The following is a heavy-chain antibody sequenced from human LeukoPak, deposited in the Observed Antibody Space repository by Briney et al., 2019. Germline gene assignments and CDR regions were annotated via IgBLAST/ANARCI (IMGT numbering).Heavy chain of an antibody. J-gene: IGHJ4*02. Sequence: SETLSLTGTVSGCSISSYYWSWIRQPPGHGLEWIVYIYYSGSTNYNPSLKSRVTISVDTSKDQFSLKLSSVTAADTAVYYCARAASLPMVTPDFDYWGQGTLVTVSS. CDR2: IYYSGST. CDR3: ARAASLPMVTPDFDY. D-gene: IGHD5-18*01. CDR1: GCSISSYY. V-gene: IGHV4-59*01.